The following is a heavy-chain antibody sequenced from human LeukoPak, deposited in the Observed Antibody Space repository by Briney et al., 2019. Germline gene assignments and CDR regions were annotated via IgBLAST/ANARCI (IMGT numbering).Heavy chain of an antibody. D-gene: IGHD1-26*01. CDR1: GYTFTSYY. V-gene: IGHV1-46*01. Sequence: ASVKVSCKASGYTFTSYYMHWVRQAPGQGLEWMGIINPSGGSTSCAQKFQGRVTMTRDTSTSTVYMELSSLRSEDTAVYYCARDFGIFIVGATNAFDIWGQGTMVTVSS. J-gene: IGHJ3*02. CDR2: INPSGGST. CDR3: ARDFGIFIVGATNAFDI.